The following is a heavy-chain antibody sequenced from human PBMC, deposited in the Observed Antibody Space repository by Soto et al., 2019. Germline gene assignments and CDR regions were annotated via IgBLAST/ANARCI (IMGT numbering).Heavy chain of an antibody. CDR1: GGSISSSSYY. J-gene: IGHJ1*01. D-gene: IGHD3-22*01. Sequence: QLQLQESGPGLVKPSETLSLSCTVSGGSISSSSYYWGWIRQPPGKGLEWIGSIYESGSTYYNPSLKSQVTISVDTSKNQFSLKLSSVTAADTAVYYCARETYYYDSSGYYLPEYFQHWGQGTLVTVSS. CDR3: ARETYYYDSSGYYLPEYFQH. V-gene: IGHV4-39*01. CDR2: IYESGST.